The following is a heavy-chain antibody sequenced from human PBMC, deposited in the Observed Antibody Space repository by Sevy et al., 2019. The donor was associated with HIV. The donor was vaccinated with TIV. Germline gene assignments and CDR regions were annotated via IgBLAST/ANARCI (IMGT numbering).Heavy chain of an antibody. CDR3: ARDCNSASCLWGLDV. CDR1: GFTFSNYW. V-gene: IGHV3-7*03. J-gene: IGHJ6*02. Sequence: GGSLRLSCAASGFTFSNYWMTWVRQAPGKGLEWVANIKRDGSEKYYVASVKGRFTISRDNAKNSLYMQMNSLRAEDAAVYYCARDCNSASCLWGLDVWGQGTTVTVSS. CDR2: IKRDGSEK. D-gene: IGHD2-2*01.